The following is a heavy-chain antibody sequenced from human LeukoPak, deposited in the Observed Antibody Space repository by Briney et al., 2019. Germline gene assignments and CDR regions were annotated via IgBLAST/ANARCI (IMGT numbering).Heavy chain of an antibody. CDR1: GDSVSSNSAA. D-gene: IGHD1-26*01. Sequence: SQTLSLTCAISGDSVSSNSAAWNWIRQSPSRGLEWLGRTYYRSKWYNDYAVSVKSRITINPDTSKNQFSLQLNSVTPEDTAVYYCARDRVPSTTKYSGSAHDAFDIWGQGTMVTVSS. CDR3: ARDRVPSTTKYSGSAHDAFDI. V-gene: IGHV6-1*01. CDR2: TYYRSKWYN. J-gene: IGHJ3*02.